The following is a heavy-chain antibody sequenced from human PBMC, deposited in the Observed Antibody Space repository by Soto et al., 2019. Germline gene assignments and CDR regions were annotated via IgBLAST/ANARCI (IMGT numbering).Heavy chain of an antibody. CDR2: IIPIFGTA. CDR1: GGTFSSYA. CDR3: ARDTRVRGVDWFDP. Sequence: ASVKVSRKASGGTFSSYAISWVRQAPGQGLEWMGGIIPIFGTANYAQKFQGRVTITADESTSTAYMELSSLRSEDTAVYYCARDTRVRGVDWFDPWGQGTLVTVSS. V-gene: IGHV1-69*13. J-gene: IGHJ5*02. D-gene: IGHD3-10*01.